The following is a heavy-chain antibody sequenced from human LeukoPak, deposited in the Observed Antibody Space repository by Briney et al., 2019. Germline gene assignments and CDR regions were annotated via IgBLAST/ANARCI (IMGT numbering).Heavy chain of an antibody. J-gene: IGHJ4*02. CDR1: GFTFSSYW. V-gene: IGHV3-74*01. CDR2: INSDGSTT. CDR3: VRNLDFWGDSEDY. D-gene: IGHD3-3*01. Sequence: GGSLRLSCAASGFTFSSYWMHWVRHAPGEGLVWVSRINSDGSTTTYADSVKGRFTISRDNAKNTLYLQMNSLRAEDTAVYYCVRNLDFWGDSEDYWGQGTLVTVSS.